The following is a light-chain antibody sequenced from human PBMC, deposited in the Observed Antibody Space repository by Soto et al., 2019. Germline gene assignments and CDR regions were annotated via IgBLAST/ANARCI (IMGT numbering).Light chain of an antibody. CDR2: AVS. CDR1: SNDIGNYNF. Sequence: QSALTQPASVSGSPGQSITISCTGTSNDIGNYNFVSWYQQHPGKAPILMIYAVSDRPSGVSNRFSGYKSGNTASLTISGLQPEDEAHYYCSSYTTSNTFPVIFGRGTKLTVL. J-gene: IGLJ2*01. V-gene: IGLV2-14*01. CDR3: SSYTTSNTFPVI.